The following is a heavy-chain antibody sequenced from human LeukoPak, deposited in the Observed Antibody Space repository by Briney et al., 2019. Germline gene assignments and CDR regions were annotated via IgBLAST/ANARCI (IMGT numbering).Heavy chain of an antibody. Sequence: GGSLRLSCAASGISFSDYYMSWIRQAPGKGLEWVSYISSSGSSIYYADSVKGRFTISRDNAKNSLYLQMNSLRAEDTGVYYCARDSRRLQVGWFDPWGQGTVATVSS. V-gene: IGHV3-11*04. CDR1: GISFSDYY. D-gene: IGHD5-24*01. CDR3: ARDSRRLQVGWFDP. J-gene: IGHJ5*02. CDR2: ISSSGSSI.